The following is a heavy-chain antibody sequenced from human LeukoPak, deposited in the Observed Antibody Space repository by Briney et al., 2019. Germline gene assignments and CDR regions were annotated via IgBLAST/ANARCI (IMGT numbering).Heavy chain of an antibody. D-gene: IGHD2-2*01. CDR3: AKDRYDCSTKICQPWDYSYMDV. CDR2: IRFDGGDT. CDR1: GFTFSGSA. J-gene: IGHJ6*03. Sequence: GGSLRLSCAASGFTFSGSALQWFRKAPGKGLEWVAFIRFDGGDTYYAGSVKGRFTISRDNSKNTVYLKMNSLRDEDTAVYYCAKDRYDCSTKICQPWDYSYMDVWGKGTTVTVSS. V-gene: IGHV3-30*02.